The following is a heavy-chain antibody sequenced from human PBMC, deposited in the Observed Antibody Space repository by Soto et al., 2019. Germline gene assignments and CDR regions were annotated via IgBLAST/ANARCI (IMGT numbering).Heavy chain of an antibody. CDR1: EFIFSRYW. J-gene: IGHJ1*01. CDR2: ISGSGGST. V-gene: IGHV3-23*01. CDR3: ARDRSSGYYYDSSGYPEYFQH. Sequence: WGSLRLSCAASEFIFSRYWMHWVRQGPGRGLEWVSAISGSGGSTYYADSVKGRFTISRDNSKNTLYLQMNSLRAEDTAVYYCARDRSSGYYYDSSGYPEYFQHWGQGTLVTVSS. D-gene: IGHD3-22*01.